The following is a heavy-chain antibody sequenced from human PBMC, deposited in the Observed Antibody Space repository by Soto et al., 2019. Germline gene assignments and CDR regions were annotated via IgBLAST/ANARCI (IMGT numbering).Heavy chain of an antibody. Sequence: SETLSLTCTVSGDSISSGYFWGWIRQPPGKGPEWLGSIYHSGTTYYNPSVKGRVTISVDTSKNQFSLKMSSVTAADTAVYYCARDSSGYYWFDPWGQGTLVTVSS. D-gene: IGHD3-22*01. V-gene: IGHV4-38-2*02. CDR2: IYHSGTT. CDR3: ARDSSGYYWFDP. CDR1: GDSISSGYF. J-gene: IGHJ5*02.